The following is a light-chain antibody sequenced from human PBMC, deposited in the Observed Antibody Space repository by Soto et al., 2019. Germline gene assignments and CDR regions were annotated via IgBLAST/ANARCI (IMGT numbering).Light chain of an antibody. CDR2: RNN. Sequence: QSVLTQPPSESGTPGQRVTISCSASGSSIGSNSVYWYQHLPGTAPKLLIYRNNQRPSGVTDRFSGSKSGTSASLAISGLRSEDEGDYYCVAWDDSLRGWVFGGGTKLTVL. CDR3: VAWDDSLRGWV. J-gene: IGLJ3*02. V-gene: IGLV1-47*01. CDR1: GSSIGSNS.